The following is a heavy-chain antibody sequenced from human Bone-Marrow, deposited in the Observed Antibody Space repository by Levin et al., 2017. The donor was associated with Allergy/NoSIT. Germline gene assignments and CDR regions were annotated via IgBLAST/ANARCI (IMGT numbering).Heavy chain of an antibody. Sequence: PSETLSLTCTVSGGSISSGDYYWSWIRQPPGKGLEWIGYIYYSGSTYYNPSLKSRVTISVDTSKNQFSLKLSSVTAADTAVYYCARDVGGGPPSGSYRFDAFDIWGQGTMVTVSS. D-gene: IGHD3-10*01. V-gene: IGHV4-30-4*01. CDR1: GGSISSGDYY. CDR3: ARDVGGGPPSGSYRFDAFDI. CDR2: IYYSGST. J-gene: IGHJ3*02.